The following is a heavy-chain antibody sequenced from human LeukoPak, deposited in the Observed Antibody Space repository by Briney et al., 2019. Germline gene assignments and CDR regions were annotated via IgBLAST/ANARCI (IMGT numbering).Heavy chain of an antibody. V-gene: IGHV4-30-4*01. CDR1: GCSISSGDYY. D-gene: IGHD3-16*02. J-gene: IGHJ4*02. Sequence: SETLSLTCTVSGCSISSGDYYWSWIRQPPGKGLEWIGYIYYSGSTYYNPSLKSRVTISVDTSKNQFSLKLSSVTAADTAVYYCARGCVWGSYRYFDYWGQGTLVTVSS. CDR3: ARGCVWGSYRYFDY. CDR2: IYYSGST.